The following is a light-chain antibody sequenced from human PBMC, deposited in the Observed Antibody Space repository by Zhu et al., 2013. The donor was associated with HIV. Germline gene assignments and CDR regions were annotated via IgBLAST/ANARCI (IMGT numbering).Light chain of an antibody. CDR3: QQYGTSPWT. Sequence: EIVLTQSPVTLSLSPGERATLSCRASQSVSSGLAWYQQKPGQAPRLLIYGASTRTTGVPARFSGSGSGTEFTLTISSLQSEDSAMYYCQQYGTSPWTFGQGTKVEIK. CDR1: QSVSSG. V-gene: IGKV3-15*01. CDR2: GAS. J-gene: IGKJ1*01.